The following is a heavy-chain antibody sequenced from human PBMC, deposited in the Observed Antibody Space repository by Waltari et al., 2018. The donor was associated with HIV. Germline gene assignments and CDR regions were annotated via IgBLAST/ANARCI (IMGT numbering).Heavy chain of an antibody. CDR1: GYTFTSYY. CDR3: AFSLQPYYFDY. D-gene: IGHD1-1*01. V-gene: IGHV1-46*01. CDR2: INPSGGST. Sequence: QVQLVQSGAEVKKPGASVKVSCKASGYTFTSYYMHWVRQAPGQGLEWMGIINPSGGSTSYAQKFQGRVTMTRDTSTSTVYMELSSLRSEDTAVYYCAFSLQPYYFDYWGQGTLVTVSS. J-gene: IGHJ4*02.